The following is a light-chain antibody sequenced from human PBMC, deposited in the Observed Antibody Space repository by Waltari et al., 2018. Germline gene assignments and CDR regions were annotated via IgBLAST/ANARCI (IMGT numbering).Light chain of an antibody. CDR1: SSNIGSNY. Sequence: QSVLTQPPSESRTPWQRVPISCSGSSSNIGSNYGYWYQQLPGTAPKLRISRNNQRPSGVPDRFSGSKSGTSASLAISGLRSEDEADYYCAAWDDSLSGRVFGGGTKLTVL. CDR3: AAWDDSLSGRV. J-gene: IGLJ3*02. V-gene: IGLV1-47*01. CDR2: RNN.